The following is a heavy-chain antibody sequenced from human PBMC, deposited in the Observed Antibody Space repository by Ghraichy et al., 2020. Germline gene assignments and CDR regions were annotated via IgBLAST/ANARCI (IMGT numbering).Heavy chain of an antibody. Sequence: SGPTLVKPTETLTLTCTVSGFSLSNARMGVSWIRQPPGKALEWLAHIFSNDEKSYSTSLKSRLTISKDTSKSQVVLTMTNMDPVDTATYYCARHSSSWKGYYYYYGMDVWGQGTTVTVSS. CDR1: GFSLSNARMG. CDR3: ARHSSSWKGYYYYYGMDV. J-gene: IGHJ6*02. V-gene: IGHV2-26*01. CDR2: IFSNDEK. D-gene: IGHD6-13*01.